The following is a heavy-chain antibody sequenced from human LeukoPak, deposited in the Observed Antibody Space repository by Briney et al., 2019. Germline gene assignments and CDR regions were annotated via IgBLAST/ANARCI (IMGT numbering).Heavy chain of an antibody. D-gene: IGHD3-22*01. CDR3: AKGHQYYYDSSGYYLYFDY. CDR2: ISGSGGST. J-gene: IGHJ4*02. CDR1: GFTFSSYA. V-gene: IGHV3-23*01. Sequence: GGSLRLSCAASGFTFSSYAMSWVRQAPGKGLEWVSAISGSGGSTYYADSVKGRFTISRDNSKNTLYLQMNGLRAEDAAVYYCAKGHQYYYDSSGYYLYFDYWGQGTLVTVSS.